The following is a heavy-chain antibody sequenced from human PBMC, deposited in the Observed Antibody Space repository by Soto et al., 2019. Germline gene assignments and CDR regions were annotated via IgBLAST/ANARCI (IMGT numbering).Heavy chain of an antibody. CDR3: AKGGFTVTTIDH. CDR1: GFTLTAFA. Sequence: GGSLRLSCVGSGFTLTAFAMTWVRQAPGKGLEWVSVISGSGDYTSYADSVRGRFTISRDNSRNTLYLQMDSLRADDTAVYYCAKGGFTVTTIDHWGQGTLVTVSS. D-gene: IGHD4-17*01. V-gene: IGHV3-23*01. J-gene: IGHJ4*02. CDR2: ISGSGDYT.